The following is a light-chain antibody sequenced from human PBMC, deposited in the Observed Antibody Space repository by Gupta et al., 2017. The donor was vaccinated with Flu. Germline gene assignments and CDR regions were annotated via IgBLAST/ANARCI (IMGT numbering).Light chain of an antibody. CDR1: SSDVGGYNY. V-gene: IGLV2-14*03. J-gene: IGLJ1*01. CDR3: ISYTTSNTGV. CDR2: GVS. Sequence: QSALTQPASVSGSPGQSITISCSGTSSDVGGYNYVSWYQQHPGRAPKLLIYGVSNRPAGVASRFSGSKSGNTASLTISALQAEDEADYYCISYTTSNTGVFGTGTRVTVL.